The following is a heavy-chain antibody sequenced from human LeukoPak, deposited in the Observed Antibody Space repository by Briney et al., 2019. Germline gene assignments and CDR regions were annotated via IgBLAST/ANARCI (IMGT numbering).Heavy chain of an antibody. CDR3: ARDPVGATVREVYFDY. CDR2: IWYDGSNK. D-gene: IGHD1-26*01. J-gene: IGHJ4*02. V-gene: IGHV3-33*08. CDR1: GFTFSSYS. Sequence: GGSLRLSCAASGFTFSSYSMNWVRQAPGKGLEWVAVIWYDGSNKYYADSVKGRFTISRDNSKNTLYLQMNSLRAEDTAVYYCARDPVGATVREVYFDYWGQGTLVTVSS.